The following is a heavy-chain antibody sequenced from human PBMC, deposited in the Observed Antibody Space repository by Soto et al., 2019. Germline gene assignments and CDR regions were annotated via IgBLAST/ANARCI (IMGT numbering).Heavy chain of an antibody. CDR2: ISWNSGSI. J-gene: IGHJ3*02. CDR3: AKGSFPYSISQKSAFDI. Sequence: GGALRLSCAASGCTFDDYAMHWGRQAPGKGLEWVSGISWNSGSIGYADSVKGRFTISRDNAKNSLYLQMNSLRAEDTALYYGAKGSFPYSISQKSAFDIWGQRTMSTVSS. CDR1: GCTFDDYA. V-gene: IGHV3-9*01. D-gene: IGHD3-16*01.